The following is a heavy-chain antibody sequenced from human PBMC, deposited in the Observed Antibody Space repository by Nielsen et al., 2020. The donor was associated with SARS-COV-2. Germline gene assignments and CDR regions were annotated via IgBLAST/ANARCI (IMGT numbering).Heavy chain of an antibody. CDR3: ARDDPPHYDYVWGSFLQVY. CDR2: IKQDGSEK. V-gene: IGHV3-7*03. Sequence: GGSLRLSCAASGFTFSSYWMSWVRQAPGKGLEWVANIKQDGSEKYYVDSVKGRFTISRDNAKNSLYLQMNSLRAEDTAVYYCARDDPPHYDYVWGSFLQVYWGQGTLVTVSS. J-gene: IGHJ4*02. CDR1: GFTFSSYW. D-gene: IGHD3-16*01.